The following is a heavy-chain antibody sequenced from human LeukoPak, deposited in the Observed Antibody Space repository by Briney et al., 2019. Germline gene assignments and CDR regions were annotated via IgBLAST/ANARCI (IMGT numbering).Heavy chain of an antibody. D-gene: IGHD3-22*01. CDR2: IRSKAYGGTT. CDR1: GFTFGDYA. J-gene: IGHJ4*02. V-gene: IGHV3-49*04. Sequence: QSGGSLRLSCTASGFTFGDYAMSWVRQAPGKGLEWVGFIRSKAYGGTTEYAASVKGRFTISRDDSKSIAYLQMNSLKTEDTAVYYCTREGTSGYFHCFDYWGQGTLVTVSS. CDR3: TREGTSGYFHCFDY.